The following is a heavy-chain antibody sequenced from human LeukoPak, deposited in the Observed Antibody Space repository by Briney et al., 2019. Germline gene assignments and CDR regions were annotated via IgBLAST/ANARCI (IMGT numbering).Heavy chain of an antibody. Sequence: SETLSLTCTVSGGSISSNSYCWDWIRQPPGKGLEWIGEINHSGSTNYNPSLKSRVTISVDTSKNQFSLKLSSVTAADTAVYYCARGPKQWLVLGYYYYYYMDVWGKGTTVTVSS. CDR1: GGSISSNSYC. D-gene: IGHD6-19*01. V-gene: IGHV4-39*07. J-gene: IGHJ6*03. CDR3: ARGPKQWLVLGYYYYYYMDV. CDR2: INHSGST.